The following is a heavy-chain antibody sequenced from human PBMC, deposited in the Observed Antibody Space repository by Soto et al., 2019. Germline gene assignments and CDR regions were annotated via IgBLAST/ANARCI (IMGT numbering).Heavy chain of an antibody. CDR1: GGSFSGYY. J-gene: IGHJ5*02. CDR2: VNHSGST. CDR3: WRGRGHS. V-gene: IGHV4-34*01. Sequence: PAETLSLTCAVYGGSFSGYYWSWIRQPPGKGLEWIGEVNHSGSTNYNPSLKSRVTISVDTSKNQFSLKLSSVTAADTAVYYCWRGRGHSWGQGTLVTVSS.